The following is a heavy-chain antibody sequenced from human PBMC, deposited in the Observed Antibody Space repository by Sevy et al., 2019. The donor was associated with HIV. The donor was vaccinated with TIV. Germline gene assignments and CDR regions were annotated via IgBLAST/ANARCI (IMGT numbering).Heavy chain of an antibody. J-gene: IGHJ4*02. CDR2: TSGGGGST. CDR1: GFTFSSYA. V-gene: IGHV3-23*01. CDR3: AKWKEFWNYFDY. D-gene: IGHD3-10*01. Sequence: GGSLRLSCAASGFTFSSYAMSWVRQAPGKGLEWVSATSGGGGSTYYADSVKGRFTISRDNSKNTLYLHMNSLRSEDTAVYYCAKWKEFWNYFDYWGQGTLVTVSS.